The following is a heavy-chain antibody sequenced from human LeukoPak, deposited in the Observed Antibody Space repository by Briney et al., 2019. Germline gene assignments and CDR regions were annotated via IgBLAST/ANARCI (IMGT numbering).Heavy chain of an antibody. D-gene: IGHD1-1*01. CDR3: ARPTPESDWNLDAFDI. CDR1: GYTFTGYC. Sequence: ASVKVSCKASGYTFTGYCMHWVRQAPGQGLEWLGWINPNSGGTNYAQKFQGRVTMTRDTSISTAYMELSRLRSDDTAVYYCARPTPESDWNLDAFDIWGQGTMVTVSS. CDR2: INPNSGGT. J-gene: IGHJ3*02. V-gene: IGHV1-2*02.